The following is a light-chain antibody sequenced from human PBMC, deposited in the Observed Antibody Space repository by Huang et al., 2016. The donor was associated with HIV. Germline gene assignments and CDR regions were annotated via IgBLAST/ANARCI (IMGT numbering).Light chain of an antibody. CDR1: HSVLRSY. V-gene: IGKV3-20*01. CDR3: QQYGSTPPT. J-gene: IGKJ4*01. CDR2: DAA. Sequence: EIVLTQSPGILSWSPGERASLSCRASHSVLRSYLSWYQQTPGQAPRLLIYDAASRSIGIPDSFSGSGSGTDFILISSILEPEDVAVYHCQQYGSTPPTFGGGTKVEIK.